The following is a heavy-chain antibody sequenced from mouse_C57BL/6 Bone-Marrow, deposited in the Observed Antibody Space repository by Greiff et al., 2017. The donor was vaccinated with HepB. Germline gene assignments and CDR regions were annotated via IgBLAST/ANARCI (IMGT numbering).Heavy chain of an antibody. V-gene: IGHV1-19*01. D-gene: IGHD1-1*01. Sequence: EVQLQQSGPVLVKPGASVKMSCKASGYTFTDYYMNWVKQSHGKSLEWIGVINPYNGGTSYNQKFKGKATLTVDKSSSTAYMELNSLTSEDSAVYYCARGTTVVEGGYWGQGTTLTVSS. J-gene: IGHJ2*01. CDR2: INPYNGGT. CDR1: GYTFTDYY. CDR3: ARGTTVVEGGY.